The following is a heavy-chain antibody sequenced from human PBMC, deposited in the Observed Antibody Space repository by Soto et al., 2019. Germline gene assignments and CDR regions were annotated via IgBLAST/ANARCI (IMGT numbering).Heavy chain of an antibody. D-gene: IGHD3-10*01. J-gene: IGHJ6*02. CDR1: GYTFTGYY. Sequence: ASVKVSCKASGYTFTGYYMHWVRQAPGQGLEWMGWINPNSGGTNYAQKFQGWVTMTRDTSISTAYMELSRLRSDDTAVYYCARVGTMVRGATYYYYGMDAWGQGTTVTVSS. CDR2: INPNSGGT. CDR3: ARVGTMVRGATYYYYGMDA. V-gene: IGHV1-2*04.